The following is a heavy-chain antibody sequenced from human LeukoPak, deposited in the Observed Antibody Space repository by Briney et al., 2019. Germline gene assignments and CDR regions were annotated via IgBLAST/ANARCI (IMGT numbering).Heavy chain of an antibody. CDR1: GYTFTSYD. J-gene: IGHJ3*02. CDR3: ARDSWYNSSWAQI. CDR2: INPNSVNT. D-gene: IGHD6-13*01. Sequence: ASVKVSCKASGYTFTSYDINWVRQATGQGLEWMGWINPNSVNTGYAQKFQGRVTITRNTSISTAYMELSSLRSEDTAVYYCARDSWYNSSWAQIWGQGTMVTVSS. V-gene: IGHV1-8*03.